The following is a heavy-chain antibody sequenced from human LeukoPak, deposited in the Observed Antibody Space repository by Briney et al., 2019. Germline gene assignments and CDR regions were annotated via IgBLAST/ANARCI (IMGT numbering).Heavy chain of an antibody. D-gene: IGHD5-18*01. CDR1: GGSISSYY. J-gene: IGHJ4*02. CDR2: IHYRGST. Sequence: PSETLSVTCAVSGGSISSYYWSWIRQPPGKGLEWIGYIHYRGSTNYNPSLKSRVTISVDTSKNQFSLKLSSLTAADTAVYYCARSVLGYSYGLHIDYWGQGTLVTVSS. CDR3: ARSVLGYSYGLHIDY. V-gene: IGHV4-59*01.